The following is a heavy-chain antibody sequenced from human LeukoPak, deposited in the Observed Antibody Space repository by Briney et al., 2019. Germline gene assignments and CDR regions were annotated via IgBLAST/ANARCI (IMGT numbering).Heavy chain of an antibody. J-gene: IGHJ4*02. CDR2: INHSGST. CDR3: ARGPLGSSGWYCFDY. V-gene: IGHV4-34*01. D-gene: IGHD6-19*01. CDR1: GGSFSGYY. Sequence: SETLSLTCAVYGGSFSGYYWSWIRQPPGKGLEWIGEINHSGSTNYNPSLKSRVTISVDTSKNQFSLKLSSVTAADTAVYYCARGPLGSSGWYCFDYWGQGTLVTVSS.